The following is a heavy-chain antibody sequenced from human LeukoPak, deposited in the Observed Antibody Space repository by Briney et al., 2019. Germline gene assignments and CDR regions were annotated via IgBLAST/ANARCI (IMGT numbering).Heavy chain of an antibody. D-gene: IGHD3-22*01. V-gene: IGHV1-18*01. Sequence: ASVKVSCKASGGTFSSYAISWVRQAPGQGLEWMGWISAYNGNTNYAQKLQGRVTMTTDTSTSTAYMELRSLRSDDTAVYYCAREEYYYDSSGYPGGGDYWGQGTLVTVSS. CDR1: GGTFSSYA. CDR3: AREEYYYDSSGYPGGGDY. J-gene: IGHJ4*02. CDR2: ISAYNGNT.